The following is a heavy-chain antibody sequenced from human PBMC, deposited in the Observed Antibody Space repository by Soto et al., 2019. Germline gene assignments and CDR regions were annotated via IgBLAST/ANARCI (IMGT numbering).Heavy chain of an antibody. CDR1: GFTFSSYA. V-gene: IGHV3-23*01. Sequence: QPGGSLRLSCAASGFTFSSYAMSWVRQAPGKGLEWVSAISGSGGSTYYADSVKGRFTISRDNSKNTLYLQMNSLRAEETDVYYCAKSARPYFYSSGPSRLEFDFCGQGTLVTVSS. CDR2: ISGSGGST. J-gene: IGHJ4*02. D-gene: IGHD3-22*01. CDR3: AKSARPYFYSSGPSRLEFDF.